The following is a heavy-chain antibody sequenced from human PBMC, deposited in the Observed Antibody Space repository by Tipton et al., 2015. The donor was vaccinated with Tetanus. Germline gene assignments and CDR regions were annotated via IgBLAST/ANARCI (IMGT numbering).Heavy chain of an antibody. D-gene: IGHD2-21*02. CDR3: ARTADNWFDP. V-gene: IGHV4-34*01. CDR1: GGSFSGHY. J-gene: IGHJ5*02. Sequence: TLSLTCAVSGGSFSGHYWSWIRQPPGEGLEWIGEINPSGGASYNPSLRSRVTISVDTSKNQFSLQLRSVTAADTAVYYCARTADNWFDPWGQGTLVTVSS. CDR2: INPSGGA.